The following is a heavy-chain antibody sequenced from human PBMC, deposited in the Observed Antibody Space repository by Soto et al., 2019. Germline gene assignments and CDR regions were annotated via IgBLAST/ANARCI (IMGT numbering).Heavy chain of an antibody. J-gene: IGHJ4*02. CDR2: IYYSGST. V-gene: IGHV4-59*01. CDR3: ASGGDYGRFDY. CDR1: GAPISSDY. D-gene: IGHD3-10*01. Sequence: SETLSLTCSVSGAPISSDYWSWIRQPPGKGLEWIGYIYYSGSTNYNPSLKSRVTISINTSKNQFSLNLSSVTAADTAVYYCASGGDYGRFDYWGQGTLVTVSS.